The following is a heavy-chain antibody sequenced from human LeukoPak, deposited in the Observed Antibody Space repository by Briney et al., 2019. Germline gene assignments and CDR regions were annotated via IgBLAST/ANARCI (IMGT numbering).Heavy chain of an antibody. J-gene: IGHJ6*03. CDR1: GFTFSNYW. CDR3: ARGGSLYDASYYYYLDV. CDR2: INQDGSEM. D-gene: IGHD2/OR15-2a*01. Sequence: GGSLRLSCAASGFTFSNYWMSWVRQAPGKGLEWLANINQDGSEMYYVDSVKGRFTISRDNGKNSLYLQINSLRADDTAVYYCARGGSLYDASYYYYLDVWGKGTRVTVSS. V-gene: IGHV3-7*01.